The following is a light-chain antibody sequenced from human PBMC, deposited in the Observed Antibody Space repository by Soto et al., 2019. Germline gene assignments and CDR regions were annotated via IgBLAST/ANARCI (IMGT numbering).Light chain of an antibody. V-gene: IGKV3-15*01. J-gene: IGKJ2*01. Sequence: EIVLAQSPGTLSLSPGQRATLSSRASQSVSRDYVAWYQHKPGQAPRLLIYSASTRATGIPARFSGSGSGTEFTLTISSLQPDDFATYYCQQYKSYYTFGPGTKVDIK. CDR1: QSVSRD. CDR2: SAS. CDR3: QQYKSYYT.